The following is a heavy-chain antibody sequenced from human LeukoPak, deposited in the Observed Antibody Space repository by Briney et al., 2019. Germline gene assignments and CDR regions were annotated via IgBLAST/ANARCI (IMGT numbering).Heavy chain of an antibody. V-gene: IGHV3-73*01. CDR3: TRHAVGSSGTIDY. Sequence: PGGSLRLSCAASGSTFSGSAMHWVRQASGKGLEWVGRIRSKANSYATAYAASVNGRLTISRDDSKNTASLQMNSLKTEDTAVYYCTRHAVGSSGTIDYWGQGTLVTVSS. CDR2: IRSKANSYAT. D-gene: IGHD2-2*01. CDR1: GSTFSGSA. J-gene: IGHJ4*02.